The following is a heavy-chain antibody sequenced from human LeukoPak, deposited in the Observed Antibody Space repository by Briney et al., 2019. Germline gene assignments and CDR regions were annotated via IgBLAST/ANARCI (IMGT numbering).Heavy chain of an antibody. Sequence: PSQTLSLTCTVSGGSVRRGNYWTWIRQPAGSGLEWIGRIYTSGTTDYNPSLRTRVTISVDASRNQFSLNLSSVTAADTAVYYCARAPPVTCPDYWGQGTLVTVSS. V-gene: IGHV4-61*02. J-gene: IGHJ4*02. CDR3: ARAPPVTCPDY. CDR2: IYTSGTT. CDR1: GGSVRRGNY. D-gene: IGHD4-17*01.